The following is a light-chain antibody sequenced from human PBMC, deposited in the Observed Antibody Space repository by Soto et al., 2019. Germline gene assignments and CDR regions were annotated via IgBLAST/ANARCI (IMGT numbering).Light chain of an antibody. CDR3: QQYVSSPRT. CDR2: GAS. CDR1: QSVTSSY. Sequence: EIVLTQSPGTLSLSPGERATLSCRASQSVTSSYLAWFQQKPGQAPRLLIYGASNSATGIPDRFSGSGSGTDFTLTISRLEPEDFAVYYCQQYVSSPRTFGQGSKVESK. V-gene: IGKV3-20*01. J-gene: IGKJ1*01.